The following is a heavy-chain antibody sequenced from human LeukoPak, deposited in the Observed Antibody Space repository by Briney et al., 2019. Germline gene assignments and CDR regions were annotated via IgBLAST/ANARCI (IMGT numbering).Heavy chain of an antibody. CDR1: GFTFSRFW. CDR2: IKQDGSEK. V-gene: IGHV3-7*04. CDR3: ARDGTYTDYDPDFDI. J-gene: IGHJ4*02. Sequence: GGSLRLSCAASGFTFSRFWMTWVRQAPGKGLEWVANIKQDGSEKYYVDSVKGRFTISRDNAKNSLYLQMNSLRAEDAAVFYCARDGTYTDYDPDFDIWGQGTLVTVSS. D-gene: IGHD5-12*01.